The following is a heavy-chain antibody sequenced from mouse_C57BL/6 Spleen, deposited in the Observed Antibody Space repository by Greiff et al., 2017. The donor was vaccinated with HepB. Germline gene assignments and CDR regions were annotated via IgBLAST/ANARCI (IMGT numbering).Heavy chain of an antibody. D-gene: IGHD1-1*01. CDR3: AREGYYGSSFYYAMDY. CDR1: GFTFSDYG. V-gene: IGHV5-17*01. Sequence: EVQLQESGGGLVKPGGSLKLSCAASGFTFSDYGMHWVRQAPEKGLEWVAYISSGSSTIYYADTVKGRFTISRDNAKNTLFLQMTSLRSEDTAMYYCAREGYYGSSFYYAMDYWGQGTSVTVSS. J-gene: IGHJ4*01. CDR2: ISSGSSTI.